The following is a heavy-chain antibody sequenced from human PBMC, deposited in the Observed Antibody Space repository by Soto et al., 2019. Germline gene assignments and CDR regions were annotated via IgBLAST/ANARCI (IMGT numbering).Heavy chain of an antibody. CDR2: IYYSGST. V-gene: IGHV4-39*01. J-gene: IGHJ6*02. Sequence: SETLSLTCTVSGGSISSSSYYWGWIRQPPGKGLEWIGSIYYSGSTYYNPSLKSRVTISVDTSKNQFSLKLSSVTAADTAVYYCARQWIAVASYYYYGMDVWGQGTTVTVSS. D-gene: IGHD6-19*01. CDR3: ARQWIAVASYYYYGMDV. CDR1: GGSISSSSYY.